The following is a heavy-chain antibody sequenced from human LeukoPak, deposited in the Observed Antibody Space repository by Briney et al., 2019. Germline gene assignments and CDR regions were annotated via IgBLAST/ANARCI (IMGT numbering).Heavy chain of an antibody. J-gene: IGHJ3*02. CDR1: GDSISSYY. D-gene: IGHD3-16*02. CDR2: IYYSGST. V-gene: IGHV4-59*08. Sequence: PSETLSLTCTVSGDSISSYYWSWIRQPPGKGLEWIGYIYYSGSTNYSPSLKSRVTISVDTSKNQFSLKLNSVTAADTAVYYCARRKLRLGELSGLAFDIWGQGTMVTVSS. CDR3: ARRKLRLGELSGLAFDI.